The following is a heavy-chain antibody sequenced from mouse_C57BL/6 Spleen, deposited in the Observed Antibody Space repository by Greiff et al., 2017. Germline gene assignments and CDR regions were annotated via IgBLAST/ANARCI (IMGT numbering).Heavy chain of an antibody. D-gene: IGHD3-2*02. CDR1: GFTFSDYY. Sequence: DVQLVESGGGLVQPGGSLKLSCAASGFTFSDYYMYWVRQTPEKRLEWVAYISNGGGSTYYPDTVKGRFTISRDNDNNTLYLQMSRLKSEDTAMYYCARGAAQATYAMDYWGQGTSVTVSS. CDR3: ARGAAQATYAMDY. CDR2: ISNGGGST. V-gene: IGHV5-12*01. J-gene: IGHJ4*01.